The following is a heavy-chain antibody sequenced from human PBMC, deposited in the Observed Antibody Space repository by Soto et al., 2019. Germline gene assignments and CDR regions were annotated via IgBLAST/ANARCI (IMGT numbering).Heavy chain of an antibody. D-gene: IGHD5-12*01. CDR1: GFTFSSYS. J-gene: IGHJ6*02. CDR2: ISSSSSTI. V-gene: IGHV3-48*02. Sequence: QPGGSLRLSCAASGFTFSSYSMNWVRQAPGKGLEWVSYISSSSSTIYYADSVKGRFTISRDNAKNSLYLQMNSLRDEDTAVYYCARAIVATIFVHEYGMDVWGHGTTVTVSS. CDR3: ARAIVATIFVHEYGMDV.